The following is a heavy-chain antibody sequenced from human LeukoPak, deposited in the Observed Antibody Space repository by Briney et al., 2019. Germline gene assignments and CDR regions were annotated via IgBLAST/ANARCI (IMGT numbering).Heavy chain of an antibody. D-gene: IGHD5-24*01. CDR1: GFTFSSYS. Sequence: GGSLRLSCAASGFTFSSYSMNWVRQAPGKGLEWLASITKYDGRLYYADSVRGRFTISRDNSQNELYLQMNSLRADDSAIYYCAKDHSADGWPTFEYWGRGTLVTVSS. J-gene: IGHJ4*02. CDR2: ITKYDGRL. V-gene: IGHV3-21*04. CDR3: AKDHSADGWPTFEY.